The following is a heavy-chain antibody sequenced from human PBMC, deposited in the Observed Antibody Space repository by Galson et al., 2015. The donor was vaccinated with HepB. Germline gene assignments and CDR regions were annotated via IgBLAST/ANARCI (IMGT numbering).Heavy chain of an antibody. CDR3: ARGGLTVPLDDCYDSSGYELDESQNVDY. V-gene: IGHV3-30*19. J-gene: IGHJ4*02. CDR2: ISYDGSNK. CDR1: GFTFSSYS. Sequence: SLRLSCAASGFTFSSYSMNWVRQAPGTGLEWLAVISYDGSNKYYADSVKGRFTISRDNSKNTLYLQMNSLRAEDTAVDYCARGGLTVPLDDCYDSSGYELDESQNVDYWGQGTLVTVSS. D-gene: IGHD3-22*01.